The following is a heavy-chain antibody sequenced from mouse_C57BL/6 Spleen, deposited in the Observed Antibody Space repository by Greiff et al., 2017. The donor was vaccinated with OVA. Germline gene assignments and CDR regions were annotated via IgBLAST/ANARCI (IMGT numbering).Heavy chain of an antibody. CDR3: ARGANSNHD. J-gene: IGHJ3*01. CDR2: INPNNGGT. CDR1: GYTFTDYY. D-gene: IGHD2-5*01. V-gene: IGHV1-26*01. Sequence: EVQLQQSGPELVKPGASVKISCKASGYTFTDYYMNWVKQSHGKSLEWIGDINPNNGGTSYNQKFKGKATLTVDKSSSTAYMELRSLTSEDSAVYYCARGANSNHDWGQGTLVTVSA.